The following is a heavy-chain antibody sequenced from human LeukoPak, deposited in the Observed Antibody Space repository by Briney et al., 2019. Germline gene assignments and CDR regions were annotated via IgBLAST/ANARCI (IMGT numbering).Heavy chain of an antibody. J-gene: IGHJ1*01. CDR3: ALGYYGQGSYYPDY. CDR2: INGDGSST. V-gene: IGHV3-74*01. D-gene: IGHD3-10*01. Sequence: GGSLRLSFAASTFTFSSYWMHWVRQAPGKGLVWVSRINGDGSSTSYADSVKGRFTISRTNAKNTLYLQIHSLRAEGTAVYYCALGYYGQGSYYPDYWGQGTLVTVSS. CDR1: TFTFSSYW.